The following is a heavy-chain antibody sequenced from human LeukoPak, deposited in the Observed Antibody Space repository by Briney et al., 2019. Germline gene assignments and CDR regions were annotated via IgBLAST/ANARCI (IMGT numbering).Heavy chain of an antibody. V-gene: IGHV4-31*03. CDR1: GVSISSGGYY. Sequence: AAETLSLTCTVSGVSISSGGYYWSWIRQHPGQGLEWIGYIYYSGSTSYNPSLKSRVTILLDTSKNQFSLKLSSVTAADTAVYYCATYNRDGYNFAFQHWGQGTLVTVSS. D-gene: IGHD5-24*01. CDR3: ATYNRDGYNFAFQH. CDR2: IYYSGST. J-gene: IGHJ1*01.